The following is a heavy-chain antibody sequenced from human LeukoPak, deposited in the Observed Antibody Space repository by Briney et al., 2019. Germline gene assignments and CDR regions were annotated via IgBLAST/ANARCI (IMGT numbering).Heavy chain of an antibody. CDR2: INPNSGGT. D-gene: IGHD3-22*01. Sequence: ASVKVSCKASGYTFTGYYMHWVRQAHGQGLEWMGWINPNSGGTNYAQKFQGRVTMTRDTSISTAYMELSRLRSDDTAVYYCARVPVTKNYYDSSGPVIWFDPWGQGTLVTVSA. V-gene: IGHV1-2*02. CDR3: ARVPVTKNYYDSSGPVIWFDP. J-gene: IGHJ5*02. CDR1: GYTFTGYY.